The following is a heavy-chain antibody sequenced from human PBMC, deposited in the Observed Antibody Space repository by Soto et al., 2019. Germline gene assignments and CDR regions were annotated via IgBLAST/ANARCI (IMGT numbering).Heavy chain of an antibody. CDR3: ARTWNNFDY. CDR2: IFQTGST. D-gene: IGHD1-1*01. J-gene: IGHJ4*02. CDR1: HW. Sequence: HWWSWVRQPPGKGLEWIGEIFQTGSTNYNPSLKSRVTISIDKSKKEIFLKLTSVTAADTAVYYCARTWNNFDYWGQGTLVTVSS. V-gene: IGHV4-4*02.